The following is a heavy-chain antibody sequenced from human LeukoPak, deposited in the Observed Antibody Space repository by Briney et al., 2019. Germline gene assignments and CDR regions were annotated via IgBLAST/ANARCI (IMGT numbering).Heavy chain of an antibody. D-gene: IGHD3-9*01. J-gene: IGHJ4*02. CDR3: ARDRLHYDSLTGYPAD. V-gene: IGHV3-7*01. CDR2: INQDGSEK. Sequence: GGSLRLSCAVSGFSFSNYWMTWVRQAPGKGLEWVANINQDGSEKNYVDSVKGRFTISRDNAKKSLYLQMNSLRAEDTAVYYCARDRLHYDSLTGYPADWGQGTLVTVSS. CDR1: GFSFSNYW.